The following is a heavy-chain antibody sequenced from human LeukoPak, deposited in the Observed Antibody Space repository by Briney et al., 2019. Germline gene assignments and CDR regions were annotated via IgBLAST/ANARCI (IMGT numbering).Heavy chain of an antibody. Sequence: GGSLRLSCAASGFTFSSYGMHWVRQAPGKGLEWVAVIWYDGSNKYYADSVKGRFTISRDNSKNTPYLQMNSLRAEDTAVYYCAKAGRYSSSLYYWGQGTLVTVSS. J-gene: IGHJ4*02. CDR1: GFTFSSYG. V-gene: IGHV3-33*06. D-gene: IGHD6-6*01. CDR3: AKAGRYSSSLYY. CDR2: IWYDGSNK.